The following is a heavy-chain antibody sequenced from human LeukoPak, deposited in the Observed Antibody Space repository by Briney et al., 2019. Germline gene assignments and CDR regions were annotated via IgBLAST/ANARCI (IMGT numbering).Heavy chain of an antibody. CDR3: ARVRYFDWLLSGVWFDP. D-gene: IGHD3-9*01. V-gene: IGHV4-59*01. J-gene: IGHJ5*02. CDR2: IYYSGST. Sequence: SETLSLTCNVSGGSISSYYWSWIRQPPGKGLEWIGYIYYSGSTNYNPSLKSRVTISVDTSKNQFSLKLSSVTAADTAVYYCARVRYFDWLLSGVWFDPWGQGTLVTVSS. CDR1: GGSISSYY.